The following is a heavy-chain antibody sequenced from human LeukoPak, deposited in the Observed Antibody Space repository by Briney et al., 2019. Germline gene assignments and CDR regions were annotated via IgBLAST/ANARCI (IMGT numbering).Heavy chain of an antibody. CDR2: ISSSSSYI. J-gene: IGHJ6*02. D-gene: IGHD3-3*01. CDR3: AREKTDYDFWSGPYYYGMDV. CDR1: GFTFSSYS. Sequence: GGSLRLSCAASGFTFSSYSMNWVRQAPGKGLEWVSSISSSSSYIYYADSVKGRFTISRDNAKNSLYLQMNSLRAEDTAVYYCAREKTDYDFWSGPYYYGMDVWGQGTTVTVSS. V-gene: IGHV3-21*01.